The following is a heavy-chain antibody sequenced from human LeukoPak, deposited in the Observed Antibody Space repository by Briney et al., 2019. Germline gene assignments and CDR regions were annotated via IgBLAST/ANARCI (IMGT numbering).Heavy chain of an antibody. CDR1: GGSISSYY. Sequence: SETLSLTCTVSGGSISSYYWSWIRQPPGKGLEWIGYIYYSGSTNYNPSLKSRVTISVDTSKNQFSLKLSSVTAADTAVYYCGGGYYGSGSYPKNPPIDYWGQGTLVTVSS. D-gene: IGHD3-10*01. CDR3: GGGYYGSGSYPKNPPIDY. J-gene: IGHJ4*02. V-gene: IGHV4-59*08. CDR2: IYYSGST.